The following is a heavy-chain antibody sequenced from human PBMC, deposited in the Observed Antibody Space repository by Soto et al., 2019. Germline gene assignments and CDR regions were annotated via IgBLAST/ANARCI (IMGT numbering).Heavy chain of an antibody. Sequence: PSGSLSLTCTVSGGSISSGGYYWSWIRQHPGKGLEWIGYIYYSGSTYYNPSLKSRVTISVDTSKNQFSLKLSSVTAADTAVYYCARGRIGDYYDSSEAVQHWGQGTLVTVSS. D-gene: IGHD3-22*01. V-gene: IGHV4-31*03. CDR2: IYYSGST. J-gene: IGHJ1*01. CDR3: ARGRIGDYYDSSEAVQH. CDR1: GGSISSGGYY.